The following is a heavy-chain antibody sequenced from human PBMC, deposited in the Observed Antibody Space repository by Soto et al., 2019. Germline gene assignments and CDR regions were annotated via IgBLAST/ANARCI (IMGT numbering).Heavy chain of an antibody. CDR2: ISAYNGNT. CDR3: ARDHWNDPIYFYYMDV. D-gene: IGHD1-1*01. V-gene: IGHV1-18*01. J-gene: IGHJ6*03. CDR1: GYTFTSYG. Sequence: QVQLVQSGAAVKKPGASVKVSCKASGYTFTSYGITWVRQAPGQGLEWMGWISAYNGNTNYAQKPQGRGTMNTDTATSTAYMELRSLRSDDTAVYYCARDHWNDPIYFYYMDVWGKGTTVTVAS.